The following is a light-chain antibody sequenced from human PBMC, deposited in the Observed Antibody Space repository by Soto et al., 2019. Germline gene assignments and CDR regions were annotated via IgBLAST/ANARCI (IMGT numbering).Light chain of an antibody. CDR3: QQYGSSPHT. J-gene: IGKJ2*01. V-gene: IGKV3-20*01. CDR2: GAS. Sequence: EIVLTQSPGTLSLSPGERATLSCRASQSVSSSYLAWYQHKPGQAPRLLIYGASSRATGIPDRFSGSGSGTDFTLTISRREPDDFAVYYCQQYGSSPHTFVQGTKLEIK. CDR1: QSVSSSY.